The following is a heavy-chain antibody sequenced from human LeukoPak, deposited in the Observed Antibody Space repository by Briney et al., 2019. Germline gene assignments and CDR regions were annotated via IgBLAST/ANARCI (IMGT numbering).Heavy chain of an antibody. J-gene: IGHJ5*02. V-gene: IGHV4-34*01. D-gene: IGHD2-15*01. CDR3: ARGSSCSRRSCHSGGWFAP. CDR1: GGSFSGYY. CDR2: INHSGST. Sequence: PSETLSLTCAVYGGSFSGYYWSWIRQPPGKGLEWIGEINHSGSTNYNPSLKSRVTISVDTSKNQFSLKLSSVTAADTAVYYCARGSSCSRRSCHSGGWFAPWGQGTLVTLSS.